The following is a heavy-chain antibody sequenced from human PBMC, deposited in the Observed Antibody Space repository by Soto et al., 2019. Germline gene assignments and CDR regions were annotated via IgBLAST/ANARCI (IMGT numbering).Heavy chain of an antibody. Sequence: QVQLVESGGGVVQPGSSLRLLCEASGFTLSGHGMHWVRQAPGKGLEWLAVMASDGRKQAYADSVKGRFTISRDNSKNTLYLQMNSLRDEDTAVYYCARDDVYPDNGLDYWGLGTLLTVSS. CDR3: ARDDVYPDNGLDY. V-gene: IGHV3-33*01. J-gene: IGHJ4*02. CDR1: GFTLSGHG. CDR2: MASDGRKQ. D-gene: IGHD1-1*01.